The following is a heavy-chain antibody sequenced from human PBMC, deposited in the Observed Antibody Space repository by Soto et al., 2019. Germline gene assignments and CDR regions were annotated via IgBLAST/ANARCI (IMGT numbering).Heavy chain of an antibody. CDR1: GFTFDDYA. D-gene: IGHD3-22*01. CDR3: AKAKGGDDSSGYYDAFDI. J-gene: IGHJ3*02. V-gene: IGHV3-9*01. CDR2: ISWNSGSI. Sequence: GGSLRLSCAASGFTFDDYAMHWVRQAPGKGLEWVSGISWNSGSIGYADSVKGRFTISRDNAKNSLYLQMNSLRAEDTALYYCAKAKGGDDSSGYYDAFDIWGQGTMVTVSS.